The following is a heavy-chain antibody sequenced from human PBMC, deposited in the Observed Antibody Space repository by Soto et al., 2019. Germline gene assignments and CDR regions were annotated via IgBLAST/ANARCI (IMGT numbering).Heavy chain of an antibody. CDR1: GFTFSSYA. CDR2: ISSNGGTT. CDR3: VSVKGSFHH. V-gene: IGHV3-64D*08. J-gene: IGHJ4*02. Sequence: GGSLRLSCSASGFTFSSYAMNWVRQAPGKGLQYVSAISSNGGTTYYADSVKGRFTISRDNSKNTVYLQMSSLRDEDTAVYYCVSVKGSFHHWGQGTLVTVSS.